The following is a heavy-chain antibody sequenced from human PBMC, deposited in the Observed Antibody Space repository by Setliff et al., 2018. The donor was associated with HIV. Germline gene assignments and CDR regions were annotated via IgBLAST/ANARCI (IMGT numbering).Heavy chain of an antibody. Sequence: LSLTCSVSGGSISPYYWTWIRQSPGKGPEWIGYIRDTGNAHSNPSLRSRVTIAVDTSKNQFSLKLTSVTAADMGVYYCARGRKKTLAVSGTRYFDFWGQGTLGTVPQ. CDR2: IRDTGNA. D-gene: IGHD6-19*01. CDR3: ARGRKKTLAVSGTRYFDF. J-gene: IGHJ4*02. CDR1: GGSISPYY. V-gene: IGHV4-59*12.